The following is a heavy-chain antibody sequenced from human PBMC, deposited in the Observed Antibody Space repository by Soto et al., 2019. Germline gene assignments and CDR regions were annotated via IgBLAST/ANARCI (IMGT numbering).Heavy chain of an antibody. CDR1: GFTFDDCA. CDR3: AKDLAALPQDAFDI. CDR2: ISWNSGSI. J-gene: IGHJ3*02. V-gene: IGHV3-9*01. D-gene: IGHD6-25*01. Sequence: LXLSCASSGFTFDDCAMHWVRQAPGKGLEWVSGISWNSGSIGYADSVKGRFTISRDNAKNSLYPQMNSLRAEDTALYYCAKDLAALPQDAFDIWGQGTMVTASS.